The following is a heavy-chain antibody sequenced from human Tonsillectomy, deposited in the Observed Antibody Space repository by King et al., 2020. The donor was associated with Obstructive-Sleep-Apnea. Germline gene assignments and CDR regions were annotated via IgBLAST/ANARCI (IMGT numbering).Heavy chain of an antibody. D-gene: IGHD1-26*01. Sequence: QLQESGPGLVKPSETLSLTCTVSGGSISSHYWSWIRQPPGKGLEWIGYIYYSGSTNYNPSLKSRVTISVDTSKNQFSLKLSSVTAADTAVYYCARLYSGSYYVFDYWGKGTLVTVSS. J-gene: IGHJ4*02. CDR2: IYYSGST. CDR1: GGSISSHY. CDR3: ARLYSGSYYVFDY. V-gene: IGHV4-59*08.